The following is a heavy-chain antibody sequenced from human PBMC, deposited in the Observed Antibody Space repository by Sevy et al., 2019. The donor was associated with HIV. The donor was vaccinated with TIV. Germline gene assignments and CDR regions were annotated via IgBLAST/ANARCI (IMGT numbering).Heavy chain of an antibody. Sequence: GGSLRLSCAASRFTFSSYWMSWVRQAPGKGLEWVANVKQDGSVKYYVDSVKGRFTISRDNARNLVYLQMNSLRVDDTALYYCVRAIAAHDSFWGQGTLVTVSS. CDR1: RFTFSSYW. J-gene: IGHJ4*02. CDR2: VKQDGSVK. CDR3: VRAIAAHDSF. V-gene: IGHV3-7*01. D-gene: IGHD6-13*01.